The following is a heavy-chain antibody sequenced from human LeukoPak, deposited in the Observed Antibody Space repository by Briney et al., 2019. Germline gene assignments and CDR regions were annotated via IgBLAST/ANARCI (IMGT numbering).Heavy chain of an antibody. V-gene: IGHV3-23*01. Sequence: PGGSLRLSCAASGFTFSSNGMNWVRQAPGKGLEWVSAISGRGGTTYYADSVRGRFTISRDNAKNSLYLQMNSLRAEDTAVYYCARGGWYNGDYPIDYWGQGTLVTVSS. CDR1: GFTFSSNG. CDR3: ARGGWYNGDYPIDY. D-gene: IGHD4-17*01. J-gene: IGHJ4*02. CDR2: ISGRGGTT.